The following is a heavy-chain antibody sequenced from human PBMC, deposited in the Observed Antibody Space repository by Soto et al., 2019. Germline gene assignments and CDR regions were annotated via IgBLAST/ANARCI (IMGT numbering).Heavy chain of an antibody. CDR2: ISWNSGSI. CDR1: GFTFDDYA. Sequence: EVQLVESGGGLVQPGRSLRLSCAASGFTFDDYAMHWVRQAPGKGLEWVSGISWNSGSIGYADSVKGRFTISRDNAKNSLYLQMNSLRAEDTALYYCAKDRAVEGTWWFDPWGQGTLVTVSS. V-gene: IGHV3-9*01. J-gene: IGHJ5*02. D-gene: IGHD6-19*01. CDR3: AKDRAVEGTWWFDP.